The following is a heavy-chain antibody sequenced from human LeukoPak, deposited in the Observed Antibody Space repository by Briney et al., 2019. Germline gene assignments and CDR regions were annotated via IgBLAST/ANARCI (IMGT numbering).Heavy chain of an antibody. CDR3: AREGTAGTNLNWFDP. V-gene: IGHV4-59*01. CDR2: ISYSGST. J-gene: IGHJ5*02. D-gene: IGHD1-1*01. Sequence: SETLSLTCTVSGGSISSYYWSWIRQPPGKGLEWIGYISYSGSTNFNPPLKSRVTISVDTSKNQFSLKLSSVTAADTAVYYCAREGTAGTNLNWFDPWGQGTLVTVSS. CDR1: GGSISSYY.